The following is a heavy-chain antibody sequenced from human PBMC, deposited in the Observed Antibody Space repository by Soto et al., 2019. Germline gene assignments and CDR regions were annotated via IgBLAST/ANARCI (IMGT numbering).Heavy chain of an antibody. CDR2: IKSKTDGGTT. D-gene: IGHD2-15*01. V-gene: IGHV3-15*01. J-gene: IGHJ4*02. CDR3: TTVVVTDIVVVVAANDY. Sequence: GGSLRLSCAASGFTFSNAWMSWVRQAPGKGLEWVGRIKSKTDGGTTDYAAPVKGRFTISRDDSKNTLYLQMNSLKTEDTAVYYCTTVVVTDIVVVVAANDYWGQGTLVTVSS. CDR1: GFTFSNAW.